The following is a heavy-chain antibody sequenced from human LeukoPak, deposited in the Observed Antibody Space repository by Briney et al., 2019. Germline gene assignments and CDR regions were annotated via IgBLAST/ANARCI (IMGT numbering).Heavy chain of an antibody. CDR3: ARTSWGIDY. V-gene: IGHV4-34*01. CDR2: INHSGST. J-gene: IGHJ4*02. D-gene: IGHD7-27*01. CDR1: GGSFSGYY. Sequence: SETLSLTCAVYGGSFSGYYWSWIRQPPGKGLEWIGEINHSGSTNYNPSLKSRVTISVDTSKNQFSLKLSSVTAADTAVYYCARTSWGIDYWGQGALVTVSS.